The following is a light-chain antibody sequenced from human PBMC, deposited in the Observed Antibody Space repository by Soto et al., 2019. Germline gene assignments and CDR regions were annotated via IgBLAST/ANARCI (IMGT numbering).Light chain of an antibody. CDR3: SSYTSSSTVV. CDR1: SSDVGGYNY. Sequence: QSVLTQPASVSASPGQSITIYCTGTSSDVGGYNYVSWYQQHPGKAPKLMIYDVSNRPSGVSNRFSGSKSGNTASLTISGLQAEDEADYYCSSYTSSSTVVFGGGTKVTVL. V-gene: IGLV2-14*01. CDR2: DVS. J-gene: IGLJ2*01.